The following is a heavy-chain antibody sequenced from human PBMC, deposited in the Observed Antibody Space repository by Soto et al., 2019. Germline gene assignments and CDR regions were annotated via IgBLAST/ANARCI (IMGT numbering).Heavy chain of an antibody. J-gene: IGHJ4*02. V-gene: IGHV1-18*01. CDR3: ARDQKWLDAYANLEY. Sequence: KFQGRVTMTTDTSTSTAYMELRSLRSDDTAVYYCARDQKWLDAYANLEYWGQGTLVTVSS. D-gene: IGHD6-19*01.